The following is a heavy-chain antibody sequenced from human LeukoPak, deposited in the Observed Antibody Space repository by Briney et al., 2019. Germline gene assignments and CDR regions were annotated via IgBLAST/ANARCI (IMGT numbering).Heavy chain of an antibody. CDR1: GFTFGDYA. J-gene: IGHJ4*02. CDR2: IYSGGST. D-gene: IGHD3-16*01. V-gene: IGHV3-53*01. CDR3: ARDPSWQGGGYFDY. Sequence: PGGSLRLSCTASGFTFGDYAMSWVRQAPGKGLEWVSVIYSGGSTYYSDSVKGRFTISRDNSKNTLYLQMNSLGAEDTAVYYCARDPSWQGGGYFDYWGQGTLVTVSS.